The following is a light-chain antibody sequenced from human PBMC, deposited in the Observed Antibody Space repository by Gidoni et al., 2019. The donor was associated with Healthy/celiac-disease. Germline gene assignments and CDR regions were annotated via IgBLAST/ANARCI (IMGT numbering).Light chain of an antibody. CDR1: QSVSSSY. CDR2: GAS. V-gene: IGKV3-20*01. Sequence: EIVLTQSPGTLSLSPGERATLSCRASQSVSSSYLAWYQQKPGQAPRLLIYGASSRATGIPDRFSGSGSGTDLTLTISRLEPEDFAVYYCQQFDTFGQGTKVEIK. CDR3: QQFDT. J-gene: IGKJ1*01.